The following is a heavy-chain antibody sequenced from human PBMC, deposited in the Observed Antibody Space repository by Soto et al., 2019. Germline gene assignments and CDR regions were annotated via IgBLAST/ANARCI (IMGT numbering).Heavy chain of an antibody. CDR1: GGSISSSDYY. J-gene: IGHJ2*01. CDR3: ATSSVSRLLNHWYFDL. Sequence: SETLSLTCSVSGGSISSSDYYWGWVHQPPGKGLEWIGSISFGVTTYYSPSLRSRLTISIDTSNNQSSLKLSSVTAADTAVYYCATSSVSRLLNHWYFDLWGRGTLVTVSS. CDR2: ISFGVTT. V-gene: IGHV4-39*01.